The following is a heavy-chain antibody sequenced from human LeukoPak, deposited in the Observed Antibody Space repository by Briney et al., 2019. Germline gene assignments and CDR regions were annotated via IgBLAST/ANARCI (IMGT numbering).Heavy chain of an antibody. CDR1: GFASSDLY. CDR2: ISGSSSYT. D-gene: IGHD5/OR15-5a*01. CDR3: GRVTLYAVFALDY. V-gene: IGHV3-11*06. Sequence: SRGSPSPSPAASGFASSDLYMSRIRQAPGKGLEWVSYISGSSSYTIYADSVKGRFTIFRDNAKNSLYLQTNSLRAEDTAVYYCGRVTLYAVFALDYWGQGTLVTVSS. J-gene: IGHJ4*02.